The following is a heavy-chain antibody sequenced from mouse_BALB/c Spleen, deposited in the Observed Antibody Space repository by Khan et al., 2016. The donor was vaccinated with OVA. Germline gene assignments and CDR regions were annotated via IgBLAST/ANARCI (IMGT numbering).Heavy chain of an antibody. CDR2: ISSGGST. J-gene: IGHJ2*01. CDR1: GFTFSSYA. Sequence: EVQLVESGGGLVKPGGSLKLSCAASGFTFSSYAMSWVRQTPEKRLEWVASISSGGSTYYSDSVKGRFTISRDNARNILYLQMSSLRSEDTAMYYCASPLYYYGSSYVDYWGQGTTLTVSS. V-gene: IGHV5-6-5*01. CDR3: ASPLYYYGSSYVDY. D-gene: IGHD1-1*01.